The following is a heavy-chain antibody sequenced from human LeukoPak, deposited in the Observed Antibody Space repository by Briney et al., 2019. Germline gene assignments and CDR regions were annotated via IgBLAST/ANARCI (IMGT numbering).Heavy chain of an antibody. V-gene: IGHV4-4*02. D-gene: IGHD2-15*01. J-gene: IGHJ4*02. CDR2: IYHSGNT. Sequence: ASETLSLTCAVSGGSISSNNWWIWVRQPPGKGLEWIGEIYHSGNTNYNPSLKSRVTISVDKSKNQFSLKLTSVTAADTAVYYCARDRYCSGGSCYALDYWGQGTLVTVSS. CDR1: GGSISSNNW. CDR3: ARDRYCSGGSCYALDY.